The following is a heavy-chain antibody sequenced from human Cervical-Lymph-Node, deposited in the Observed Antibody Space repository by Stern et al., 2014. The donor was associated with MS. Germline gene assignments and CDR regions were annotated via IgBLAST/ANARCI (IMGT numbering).Heavy chain of an antibody. CDR3: ARIQFYNYSAVDV. Sequence: VQLVESGGGLVNPGGSLRLSCAASGFTLSDYHMNWIRQAPGKGLEWISYISYTDSTKYYADSVKGRFTISRDSAKNSLSLQMNSLRAEDTAVYYCARIQFYNYSAVDVWGHGTTVTVSS. CDR2: ISYTDSTK. D-gene: IGHD4-11*01. J-gene: IGHJ6*02. CDR1: GFTLSDYH. V-gene: IGHV3-11*01.